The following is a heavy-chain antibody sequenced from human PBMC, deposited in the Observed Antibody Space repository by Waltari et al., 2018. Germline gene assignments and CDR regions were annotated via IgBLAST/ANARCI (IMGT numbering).Heavy chain of an antibody. J-gene: IGHJ5*01. D-gene: IGHD2-15*01. V-gene: IGHV7-4-1*02. CDR3: ARDPKYCSGGTCKAWFDS. CDR1: GYIFTAHG. CDR2: INTNTRNP. Sequence: QVQLVQSGSELKNPGASVKISCRTSGYIFTAHGMHWVRQAPTQGLQWMGWINTNTRNPMYAQDFTGRFVFSLDKSVDTAYLEISSLQSEDTAIYFCARDPKYCSGGTCKAWFDSWGQGTLVSVSS.